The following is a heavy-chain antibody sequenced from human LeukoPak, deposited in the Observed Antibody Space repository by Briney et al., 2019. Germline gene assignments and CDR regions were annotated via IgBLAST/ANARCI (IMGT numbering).Heavy chain of an antibody. D-gene: IGHD3-10*01. CDR1: GGSFSDCY. CDR2: INHSGST. Sequence: PSETLSLTCAVYGGSFSDCYWSWIRQPPGKGLEWIGEINHSGSTNYNPSLKSRVTISVDTSKNQFSLKLSSVTAADTAVYYCARVQQTRITMVRGVILYGMDVWGQGTTVTVSS. J-gene: IGHJ6*02. CDR3: ARVQQTRITMVRGVILYGMDV. V-gene: IGHV4-34*01.